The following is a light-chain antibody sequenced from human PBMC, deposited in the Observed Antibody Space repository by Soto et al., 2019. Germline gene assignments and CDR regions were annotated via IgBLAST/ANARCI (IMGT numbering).Light chain of an antibody. V-gene: IGKV1-5*03. Sequence: DIQMTQSPSTLSASIGDRVTITCRASRNIGSWLAWYQQKAGKAPNLLIYKASTLETGVPSRFSGSASGIEFTLTISSLQPDDFATYYCQQHANYPITFGGGTKVEI. J-gene: IGKJ4*01. CDR3: QQHANYPIT. CDR1: RNIGSW. CDR2: KAS.